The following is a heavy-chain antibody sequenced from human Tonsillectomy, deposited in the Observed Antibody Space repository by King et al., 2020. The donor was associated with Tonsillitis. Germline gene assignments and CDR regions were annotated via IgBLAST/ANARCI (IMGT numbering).Heavy chain of an antibody. CDR3: ARDLRNPDYFYYGMDV. CDR2: INHSRST. V-gene: IGHV4-34*01. Sequence: VQLQQWGAGLLKPSETLSLTCVVYGGSFSGYYWSWIRQPPGKGLEWIGEINHSRSTNYNPSLKSRVTMSIDTSKNQLSLNLSSVTAADTSVYYFARDLRNPDYFYYGMDVWGQGTTVTVSS. J-gene: IGHJ6*02. D-gene: IGHD1-14*01. CDR1: GGSFSGYY.